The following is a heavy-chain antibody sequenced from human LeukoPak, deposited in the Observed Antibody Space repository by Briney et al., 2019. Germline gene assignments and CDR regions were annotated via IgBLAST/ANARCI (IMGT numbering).Heavy chain of an antibody. D-gene: IGHD1-26*01. Sequence: GASVKVSCKASGYTFTGYYMHWVRQAPGQGLEWMGRINPNSGGTNYAQKFQGRVTMTRDTSISTAYMELSRLRSDDTAVYYCARGPYSGSRTPFDYWGQGTLVTVSS. CDR1: GYTFTGYY. CDR2: INPNSGGT. J-gene: IGHJ4*02. CDR3: ARGPYSGSRTPFDY. V-gene: IGHV1-2*06.